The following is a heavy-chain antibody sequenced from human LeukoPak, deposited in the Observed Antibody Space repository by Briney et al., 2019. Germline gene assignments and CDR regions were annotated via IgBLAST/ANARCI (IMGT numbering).Heavy chain of an antibody. J-gene: IGHJ2*01. V-gene: IGHV3-53*01. CDR1: GFTLSTYY. D-gene: IGHD3-3*02. CDR2: IYSGGST. CDR3: ARVGDHFHWNLDL. Sequence: GGSLRLSCAASGFTLSTYYMNWVRQAPGKGLEWVSIIYSGGSTYDADSVKGRFTISRDTSKNTLSPQMNSLRAEDTAVYFCARVGDHFHWNLDLWGRGTLVTVSS.